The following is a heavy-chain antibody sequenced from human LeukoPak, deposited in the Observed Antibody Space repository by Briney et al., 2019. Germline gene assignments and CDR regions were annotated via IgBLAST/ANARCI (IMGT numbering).Heavy chain of an antibody. D-gene: IGHD2-2*02. V-gene: IGHV4-34*01. J-gene: IGHJ6*02. CDR1: GGSFSGYY. Sequence: PSETPSLTCAVYGGSFSGYYWSWIRQPPGKGLEWIGEINHSGSTNYNPSLKSRVTISVDTSKNQFSLKLSSVTAADTAVYYCARDGGSRYCSSTRCYNYYYYGMDVWGQGTTVTVSS. CDR3: ARDGGSRYCSSTRCYNYYYYGMDV. CDR2: INHSGST.